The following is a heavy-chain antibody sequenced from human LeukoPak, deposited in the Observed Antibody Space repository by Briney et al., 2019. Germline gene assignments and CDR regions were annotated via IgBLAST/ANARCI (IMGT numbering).Heavy chain of an antibody. CDR1: GFTFSDYY. D-gene: IGHD4-17*01. Sequence: GGSLRLSCAASGFTFSDYYMSWIRQAPGKGLEWVSYISSSGSTIYYADSVKGRFTISRGNAKNSLYLQMNSLRAEDTAVYYCARSFDYGDITSPYYMDVWGKGTTVTVSS. CDR3: ARSFDYGDITSPYYMDV. J-gene: IGHJ6*03. CDR2: ISSSGSTI. V-gene: IGHV3-11*01.